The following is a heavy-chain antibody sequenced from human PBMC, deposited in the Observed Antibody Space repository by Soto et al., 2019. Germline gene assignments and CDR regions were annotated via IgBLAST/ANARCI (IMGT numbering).Heavy chain of an antibody. J-gene: IGHJ5*02. CDR1: GGSISSSSYY. D-gene: IGHD3-10*01. Sequence: QLQLQESGPGLVKPSETLSLTCTVSGGSISSSSYYWGWIRQPPGKGLEWIGSIYYSGSTYYNPSLKSRVTISVDTSKNQFSLKLSSVTAADTAVYYCARPLGGSGSSNWFDPLGQGTLVTVSS. CDR3: ARPLGGSGSSNWFDP. CDR2: IYYSGST. V-gene: IGHV4-39*01.